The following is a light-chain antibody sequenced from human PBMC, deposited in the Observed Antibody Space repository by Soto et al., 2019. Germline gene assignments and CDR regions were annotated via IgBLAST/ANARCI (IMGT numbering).Light chain of an antibody. CDR1: QSVDKF. CDR3: QQLNSYPLT. Sequence: EILLTQSPATLSLSPGERATLSCRASQSVDKFFAWYQQKPGQAPRLLIFDASYRATGTPARFSGSGSGTEFTLTITSLQSEDFATYYCQQLNSYPLTFGGGTKVDIK. V-gene: IGKV3-11*01. J-gene: IGKJ4*01. CDR2: DAS.